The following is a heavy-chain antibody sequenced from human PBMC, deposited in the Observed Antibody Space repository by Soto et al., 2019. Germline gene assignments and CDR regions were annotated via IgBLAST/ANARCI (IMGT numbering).Heavy chain of an antibody. Sequence: PGGSLRLSCAASGFRFDDYNMHWVRQAPGKGLESVSLITWNGGNTYYADSVKGRFTISRDSTKESVSLQMNSLRSEDTGLYYCARETQSYGSALNVWGEGTTVTVS. V-gene: IGHV3-43*01. CDR1: GFRFDDYN. D-gene: IGHD3-16*01. CDR2: ITWNGGNT. CDR3: ARETQSYGSALNV. J-gene: IGHJ6*02.